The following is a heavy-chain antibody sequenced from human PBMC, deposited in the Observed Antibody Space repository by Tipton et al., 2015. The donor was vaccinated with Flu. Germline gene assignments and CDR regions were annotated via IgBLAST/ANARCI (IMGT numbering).Heavy chain of an antibody. CDR2: LSHDGTNK. Sequence: RSLRLSCAASGFTFSSYAFHWVRQSPGKGLEWVAVLSHDGTNKHYADSVKGRLTISRDNSKDMLYLQMNSLRAEDTAVFYCAKSGGFDSWNQGALVIVSS. J-gene: IGHJ4*02. CDR3: AKSGGFDS. D-gene: IGHD1-26*01. V-gene: IGHV3-30*04. CDR1: GFTFSSYA.